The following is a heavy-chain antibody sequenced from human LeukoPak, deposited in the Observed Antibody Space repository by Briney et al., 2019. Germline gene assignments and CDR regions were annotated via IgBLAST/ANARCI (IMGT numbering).Heavy chain of an antibody. CDR1: GFTFTSSA. V-gene: IGHV1-58*02. D-gene: IGHD3-10*02. J-gene: IGHJ4*02. CDR2: IVVGSGNT. Sequence: GASVKVSCKASGFTFTSSAMQWVRQARGQRLEWIGWIVVGSGNTNYAQKFQERVTITRDMSTSTAYMELSSLRSEDTAVYYCAADNSGGITLYYWGQGTLVTVSS. CDR3: AADNSGGITLYY.